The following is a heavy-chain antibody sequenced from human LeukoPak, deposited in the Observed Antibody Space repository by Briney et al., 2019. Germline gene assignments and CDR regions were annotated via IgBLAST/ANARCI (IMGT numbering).Heavy chain of an antibody. CDR3: ARVRYYGSSGYYYDSAWGDY. Sequence: GGSLRPSCAASGFTFSDYYMSWIRQAPGKGLEWVSYISSSGSTIYYADSVKGRFTISRDNAKNSLYLQMNSLRAEDTAVYYCARVRYYGSSGYYYDSAWGDYWGQGTLVTVSS. D-gene: IGHD3-22*01. V-gene: IGHV3-11*01. CDR1: GFTFSDYY. J-gene: IGHJ4*02. CDR2: ISSSGSTI.